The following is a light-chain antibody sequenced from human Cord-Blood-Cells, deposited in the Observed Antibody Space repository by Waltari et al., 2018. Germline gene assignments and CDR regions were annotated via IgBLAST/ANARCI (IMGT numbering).Light chain of an antibody. CDR3: QQYNNWPYT. CDR1: QSVSSN. J-gene: IGKJ2*01. CDR2: GAS. V-gene: IGKV3-15*01. Sequence: EIVMTQSPATLSVSHGERATLSCRASQSVSSNVAWYQQKPGQAPRLLIYGASTRATGIPARFSGSGSGTEFTLTISSLQSEDFAVYYCQQYNNWPYTFGQGTKLEIK.